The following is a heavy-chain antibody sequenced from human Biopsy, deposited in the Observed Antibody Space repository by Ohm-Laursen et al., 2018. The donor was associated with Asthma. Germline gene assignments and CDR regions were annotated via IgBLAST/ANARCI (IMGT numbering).Heavy chain of an antibody. J-gene: IGHJ4*02. V-gene: IGHV3-30*03. Sequence: SLRLSCSASGFTFSNYGMHWVRQALGKGLDWVAVISFDGSNKNYTDSVKGRFTISRDNAKNSVFLQMNSLRAEDTGVYYCAREVKKAYWGRGALVTVSS. CDR2: ISFDGSNK. CDR3: AREVKKAY. D-gene: IGHD4-11*01. CDR1: GFTFSNYG.